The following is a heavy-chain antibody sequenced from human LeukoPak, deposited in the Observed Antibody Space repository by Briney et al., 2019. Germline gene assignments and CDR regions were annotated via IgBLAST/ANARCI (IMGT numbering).Heavy chain of an antibody. CDR1: GFTFSSYA. J-gene: IGHJ4*02. Sequence: GGSLRLSCAASGFTFSSYAMSWVRQAPGKGLEWVSAISGSGDTKYYADSVKGRFTLSRDNSKNTLYLQMNSLRAEDTAVYYCASLRGYSSGLDYWGQGTLATVSS. D-gene: IGHD6-19*01. CDR2: ISGSGDTK. CDR3: ASLRGYSSGLDY. V-gene: IGHV3-23*01.